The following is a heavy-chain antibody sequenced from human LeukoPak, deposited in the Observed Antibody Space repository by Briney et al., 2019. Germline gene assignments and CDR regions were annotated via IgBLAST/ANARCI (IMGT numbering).Heavy chain of an antibody. CDR3: ATGRGYSYVSVYFDY. CDR2: ISYDGSNK. V-gene: IGHV3-30-3*01. Sequence: GGSLRLSCAASGFSFSRYAMHWVRQAPGKGLEWVAVISYDGSNKYYADSVKGRFTISRDNSKDTLYLQMNSLRAEDTAVYYCATGRGYSYVSVYFDYWGQGTLVTVSS. J-gene: IGHJ4*02. CDR1: GFSFSRYA. D-gene: IGHD5-18*01.